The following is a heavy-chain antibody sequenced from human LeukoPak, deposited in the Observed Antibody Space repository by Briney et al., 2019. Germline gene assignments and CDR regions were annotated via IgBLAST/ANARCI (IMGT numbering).Heavy chain of an antibody. CDR2: IYSGGST. D-gene: IGHD3-22*01. CDR3: ARYRNYYDSSGYYPFDY. Sequence: GGSLRLSCAASGFTVSSNYLSWVRQAPGRGLEWVSIIYSGGSTYYADSVKGRFTISRDNSKNTLYLQMNSLRAEDTAVYYCARYRNYYDSSGYYPFDYRGQGSLVTVSS. CDR1: GFTVSSNY. V-gene: IGHV3-53*01. J-gene: IGHJ4*02.